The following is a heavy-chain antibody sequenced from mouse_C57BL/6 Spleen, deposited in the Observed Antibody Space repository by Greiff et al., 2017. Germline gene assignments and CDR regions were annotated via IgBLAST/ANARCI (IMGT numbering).Heavy chain of an antibody. CDR1: GFTFTDYY. CDR2: IRNKANGYTT. CDR3: ARYTDYGSSYGYFDV. V-gene: IGHV7-3*01. J-gene: IGHJ1*03. D-gene: IGHD1-1*01. Sequence: EVHLVESGGGLVQPGGSLSLSCAASGFTFTDYYMSWVRQPPGKALEWLGFIRNKANGYTTEYSASVKGRFSISRDNSQSILYRQMDALRVEDIATYCCARYTDYGSSYGYFDVWGTGTTVTVSS.